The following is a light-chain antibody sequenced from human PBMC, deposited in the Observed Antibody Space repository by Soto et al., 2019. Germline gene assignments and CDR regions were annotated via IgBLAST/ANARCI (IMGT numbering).Light chain of an antibody. CDR1: QSVSSSY. V-gene: IGKV3-20*01. CDR3: QQYGISPYT. Sequence: EIVLTQSPGTLSLSPGERATLSCRASQSVSSSYLVWYQQKPGQAPRLLMYGASSRATGIPDRFSGSGSGTDFTLTISRLEPEDFAVYYCQQYGISPYTFGQGTKLEIK. J-gene: IGKJ2*01. CDR2: GAS.